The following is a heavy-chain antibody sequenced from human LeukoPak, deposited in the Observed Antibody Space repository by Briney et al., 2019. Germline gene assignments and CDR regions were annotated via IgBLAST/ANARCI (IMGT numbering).Heavy chain of an antibody. CDR1: GGSISSSSYY. CDR2: IYYSGST. Sequence: PSETLSLTCTVSGGSISSSSYYWGWIRQPPEKGLEWIGSIYYSGSTYYKPSLMSRVTISVDTSKNQFSLKLTSVTAADTAVYYCARGHCSSTSCYYAAWFDPWGQGTLVTVSS. D-gene: IGHD2-2*01. V-gene: IGHV4-39*01. J-gene: IGHJ5*02. CDR3: ARGHCSSTSCYYAAWFDP.